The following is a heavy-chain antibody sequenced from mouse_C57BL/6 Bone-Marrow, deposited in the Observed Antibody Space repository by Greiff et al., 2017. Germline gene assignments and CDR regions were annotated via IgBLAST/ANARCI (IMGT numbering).Heavy chain of an antibody. J-gene: IGHJ4*01. D-gene: IGHD2-4*01. CDR2: MHPNGGSP. V-gene: IGHV1-64*01. Sequence: VQLQQPGAELVKPGASVKLSCKASGYTFTNYWMHWVKPRPGQGLEWIGMMHPNGGSPDYNEKFKSEATLSVDKSSRTAHMELSSLTSEDSAVYYCARAYDYDDYTMDYWGQGTSVTVSS. CDR1: GYTFTNYW. CDR3: ARAYDYDDYTMDY.